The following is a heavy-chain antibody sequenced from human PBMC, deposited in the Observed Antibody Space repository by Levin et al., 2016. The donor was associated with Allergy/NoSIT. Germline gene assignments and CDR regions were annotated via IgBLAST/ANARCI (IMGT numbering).Heavy chain of an antibody. J-gene: IGHJ4*02. V-gene: IGHV3-15*01. CDR3: TTELWDQLGYFDY. D-gene: IGHD3-10*01. CDR2: IKSKRDGGTT. Sequence: VRQAPGKGLEWIGRIKSKRDGGTTDYAAPVKGRFTISADDAKKTLYLQMNSLKTEDTAVYYCTTELWDQLGYFDYWGQGTLVTVSS.